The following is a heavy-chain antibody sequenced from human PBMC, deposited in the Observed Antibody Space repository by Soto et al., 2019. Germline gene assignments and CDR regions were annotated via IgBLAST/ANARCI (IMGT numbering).Heavy chain of an antibody. D-gene: IGHD6-13*01. Sequence: QVQLVQSGAEVKKPGASVKVSCKASGYTFTSYYMHWVRQAPGQGLEWMGIINPSGGSTSYAQKFQGRVTMTKDTSTSTVYMELSSLRSEDTAVYYCATTPNLHSSSGLLDYWGQGTLVTVSS. CDR3: ATTPNLHSSSGLLDY. J-gene: IGHJ4*02. CDR1: GYTFTSYY. V-gene: IGHV1-46*01. CDR2: INPSGGST.